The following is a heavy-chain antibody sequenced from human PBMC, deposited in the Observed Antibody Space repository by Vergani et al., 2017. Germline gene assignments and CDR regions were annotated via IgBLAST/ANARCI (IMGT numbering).Heavy chain of an antibody. CDR1: GGSISSSSYY. V-gene: IGHV4-39*01. D-gene: IGHD3-22*01. CDR3: AMSPPPPLSGYYRNTSRAFDY. Sequence: QLQLQESGPGLVKPSETLSLTCTVSGGSISSSSYYWGWIRQPPGKGLEWIGSIYYSGSTYYNPSLKSRVTISVDTSKNQFSLKLSSVTAADTAVYYCAMSPPPPLSGYYRNTSRAFDYWGQGTLVTVSS. J-gene: IGHJ4*02. CDR2: IYYSGST.